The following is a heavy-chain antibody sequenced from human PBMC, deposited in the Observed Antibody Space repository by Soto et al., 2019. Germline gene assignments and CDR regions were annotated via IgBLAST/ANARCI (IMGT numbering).Heavy chain of an antibody. D-gene: IGHD3-3*01. CDR2: IYHSGST. Sequence: LRKTLSLTCAVSSGSISSSNWWSWVRQPPGKGLEWIGEIYHSGSTNYNPSLKSRVTISVDKSKNQFSLKLSSVTAADTAVYYCAGPWQSMSRLLYSKDYYYYYMDVWGKGTTVTVSS. CDR1: SGSISSSNW. V-gene: IGHV4-4*03. CDR3: AGPWQSMSRLLYSKDYYYYYMDV. J-gene: IGHJ6*03.